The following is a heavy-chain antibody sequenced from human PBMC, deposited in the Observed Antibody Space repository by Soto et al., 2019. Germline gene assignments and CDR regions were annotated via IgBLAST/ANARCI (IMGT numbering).Heavy chain of an antibody. D-gene: IGHD2-8*01. V-gene: IGHV4-59*01. J-gene: IGHJ4*02. CDR1: GGSISSYY. CDR2: IYYSGSA. Sequence: SETLSLTCTVSGGSISSYYWSWIRQPPGKGLEWIGYIYYSGSANYNPSLKSRVTISVDTSKNQFSLKLSSVTAADTAVYYCARDLTYCTNGVCYPYYFDYWGQGTLVTVS. CDR3: ARDLTYCTNGVCYPYYFDY.